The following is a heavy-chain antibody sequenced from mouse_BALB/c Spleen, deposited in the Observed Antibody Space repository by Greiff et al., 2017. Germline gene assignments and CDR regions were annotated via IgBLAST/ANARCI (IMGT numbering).Heavy chain of an antibody. CDR2: ISYSGST. D-gene: IGHD2-1*01. Sequence: VQLKESGPGLVKPSQSLSLTCTVTGYSITSDYAWNWIRQFPGNKLEWMGYISYSGSTSYNPSLKSRISITRDTSKNQFFLQLNSVTTEDTATYYCAREGYGNYDFDYWGQGTTLTVSS. CDR3: AREGYGNYDFDY. V-gene: IGHV3-2*02. J-gene: IGHJ2*01. CDR1: GYSITSDYA.